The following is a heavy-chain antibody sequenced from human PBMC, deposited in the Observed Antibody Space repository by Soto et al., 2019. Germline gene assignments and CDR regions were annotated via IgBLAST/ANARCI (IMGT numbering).Heavy chain of an antibody. D-gene: IGHD1-26*01. CDR1: GYSISSGYY. CDR2: IYHSGST. CDR3: ARGGMRELPRNDAFDI. V-gene: IGHV4-38-2*01. J-gene: IGHJ3*02. Sequence: SETLSLTCAVSGYSISSGYYWGWIRQPPGKGLEWIGSIYHSGSTYYNPSLKSRVTISVDTSKNQFSLKLSSVTAADTAVYYCARGGMRELPRNDAFDIWGQGTMVT.